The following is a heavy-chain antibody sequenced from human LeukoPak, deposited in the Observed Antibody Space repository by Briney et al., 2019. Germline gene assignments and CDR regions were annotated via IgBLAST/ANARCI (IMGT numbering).Heavy chain of an antibody. J-gene: IGHJ4*02. V-gene: IGHV3-74*01. CDR3: AKGVGATTRGYFDY. Sequence: GGSLRLSCAASGFTFSKYWMLWVRQAPGKGLESVSRINTDGTVTTYADSVKGRFTISRDNSKNTLYLQMNSLRAEDTAVYYSAKGVGATTRGYFDYWGQGTLVTVSS. CDR1: GFTFSKYW. D-gene: IGHD1-26*01. CDR2: INTDGTVT.